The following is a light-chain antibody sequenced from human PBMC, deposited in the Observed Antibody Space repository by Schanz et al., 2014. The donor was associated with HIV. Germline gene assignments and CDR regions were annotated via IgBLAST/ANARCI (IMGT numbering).Light chain of an antibody. J-gene: IGKJ1*01. Sequence: DIQMTQSPSSLSASVGDRVTLTCRASQGIGNDLGWYQQRPGKAPKRLIYAASTLQSGVPSRFVGGGSGTDFTLTISSLQPEDFATYYCQQSYSTSWTFGQGTKVEI. V-gene: IGKV1-39*01. CDR2: AAS. CDR1: QGIGND. CDR3: QQSYSTSWT.